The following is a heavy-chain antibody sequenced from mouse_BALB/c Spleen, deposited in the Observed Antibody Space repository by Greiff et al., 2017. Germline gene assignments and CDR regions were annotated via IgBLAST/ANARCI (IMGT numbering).Heavy chain of an antibody. D-gene: IGHD1-1*01. CDR2: IWAGGST. Sequence: VKLQESGPGLVAPSQSLSITCTVSGFSLTSYGVHWVRQPPGKGLEWLGVIWAGGSTNYNSALMSRLSISKDNSKSQVFLKMNSLQTDDTAMYYCARDGVYGVAYWGQGTLVTVSA. J-gene: IGHJ3*01. CDR3: ARDGVYGVAY. V-gene: IGHV2-9*02. CDR1: GFSLTSYG.